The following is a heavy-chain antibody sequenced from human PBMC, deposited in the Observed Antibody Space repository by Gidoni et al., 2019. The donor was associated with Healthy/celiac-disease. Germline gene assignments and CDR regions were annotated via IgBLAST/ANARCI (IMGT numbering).Heavy chain of an antibody. CDR1: GYSISSGYY. J-gene: IGHJ2*01. D-gene: IGHD6-19*01. Sequence: QVQLQESGPGLVKPSETLSLTCTVSGYSISSGYYWGWIRQPQGKGLVWMGSIYHSGSTYYNPSLKSRVTISVDTSKTQFSLKLISVTAADTAVYYCARDPALWYSSPNFDLWGRGTLVTVSS. CDR2: IYHSGST. CDR3: ARDPALWYSSPNFDL. V-gene: IGHV4-38-2*02.